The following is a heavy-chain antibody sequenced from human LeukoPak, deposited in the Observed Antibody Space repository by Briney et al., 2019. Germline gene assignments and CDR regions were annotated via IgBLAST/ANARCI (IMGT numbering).Heavy chain of an antibody. Sequence: ASVKVSCKASGYTFTSYGISWVRQAPGQGLEWMGWISAYNGNTNYAQKLQGRVTMTTDTSTSTAYMELRSLRSDDTAVYYCASPRSGSYDPFRFDYWGQGTLVTVSS. CDR2: ISAYNGNT. CDR1: GYTFTSYG. V-gene: IGHV1-18*01. J-gene: IGHJ4*02. CDR3: ASPRSGSYDPFRFDY. D-gene: IGHD1-26*01.